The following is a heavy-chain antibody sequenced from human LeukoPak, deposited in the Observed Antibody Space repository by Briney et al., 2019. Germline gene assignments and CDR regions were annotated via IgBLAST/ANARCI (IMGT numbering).Heavy chain of an antibody. J-gene: IGHJ3*02. D-gene: IGHD6-13*01. CDR3: ATDGYSSSWYGSGAFDI. CDR1: GYTFTSYG. V-gene: IGHV1-8*03. Sequence: ASVKVSCKASGYTFTSYGINWVRQATGQGLEWMGWMNPNSGNTGYAQKFQGRVTITRNTSISTAYMELSSLRSEDTAVYYCATDGYSSSWYGSGAFDIWGQGTMVTVSS. CDR2: MNPNSGNT.